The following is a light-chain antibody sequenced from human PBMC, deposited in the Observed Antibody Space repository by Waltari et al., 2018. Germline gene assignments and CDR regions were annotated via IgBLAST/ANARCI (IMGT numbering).Light chain of an antibody. V-gene: IGKV3-20*01. Sequence: EFVLTQSPGPLSLSPGETATLSCRASQTAAANYLSWYQQKPGQAPRLLIYKTSNRATGIPERFIGSGSGTDCTLTISRLEPEDSAVYYCHQYGVTPLFTFGPGTKVDIK. CDR2: KTS. CDR3: HQYGVTPLFT. J-gene: IGKJ3*01. CDR1: QTAAANY.